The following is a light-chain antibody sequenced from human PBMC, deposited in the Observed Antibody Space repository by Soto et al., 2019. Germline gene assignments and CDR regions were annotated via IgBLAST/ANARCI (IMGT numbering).Light chain of an antibody. J-gene: IGKJ1*01. CDR2: DAS. CDR1: QSIAIW. V-gene: IGKV1-5*01. CDR3: KKYGSYPWA. Sequence: DIRLTQSPSTVSAAVGDRVTLTCRASQSIAIWLAWYHQKPGKAPKALIYDASRLESGVPSRFSGSGSGTEFTLTISSLQPDEFATYYCKKYGSYPWAVGQGTKV.